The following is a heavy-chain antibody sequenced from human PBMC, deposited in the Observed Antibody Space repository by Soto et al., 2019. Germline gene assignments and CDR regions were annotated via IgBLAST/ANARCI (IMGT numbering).Heavy chain of an antibody. CDR3: STRPLLPGAP. D-gene: IGHD3-22*01. J-gene: IGHJ3*01. CDR1: GFTFSSND. CDR2: IYSGGST. Sequence: EVQLVESGGGLIQPGGSLRLSCAASGFTFSSNDMNWVRQAPGKGLEWVSLIYSGGSTYYADSVKGRFTISRDNSKNMLYLQMSSLRADDTAVYYCSTRPLLPGAPWGQGTMVTVSS. V-gene: IGHV3-53*01.